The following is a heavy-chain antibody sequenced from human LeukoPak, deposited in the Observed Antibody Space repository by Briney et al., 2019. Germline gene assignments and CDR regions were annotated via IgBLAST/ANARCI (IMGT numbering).Heavy chain of an antibody. J-gene: IGHJ4*02. CDR3: ASLLTYSSGWYGGY. Sequence: GGSLRLSCAASGFTFSSYWMSWVRQAPGKGLEWVANIKQDGSEKYYVDSVKGRFTISRDNAKNSLYLQRNSLRAEDTAVYYCASLLTYSSGWYGGYWGQGTLVTVSS. D-gene: IGHD6-19*01. CDR2: IKQDGSEK. V-gene: IGHV3-7*03. CDR1: GFTFSSYW.